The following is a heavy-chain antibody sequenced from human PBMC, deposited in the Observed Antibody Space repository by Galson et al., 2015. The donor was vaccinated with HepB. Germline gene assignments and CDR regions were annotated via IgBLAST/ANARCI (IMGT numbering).Heavy chain of an antibody. CDR2: INTNTGNP. J-gene: IGHJ4*02. CDR1: GYTFTNYA. V-gene: IGHV7-4-1*02. CDR3: ARDSGGSNWHIDY. Sequence: SVKVSCKASGYTFTNYAINWVRQAPGQGLEWMGWINTNTGNPTYAQGFTGRFVFSLDTSVSAAYLQINSLKSEDSALYYCARDSGGSNWHIDYWGQGTLVTVSS. D-gene: IGHD6-13*01.